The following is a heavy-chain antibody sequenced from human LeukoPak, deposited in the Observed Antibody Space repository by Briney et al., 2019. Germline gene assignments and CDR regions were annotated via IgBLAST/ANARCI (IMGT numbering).Heavy chain of an antibody. J-gene: IGHJ6*03. D-gene: IGHD1-1*01. CDR1: GGSFGGYY. V-gene: IGHV4-34*01. Sequence: SETLSLTCAVYGGSFGGYYWSWIRQPPGKGLEWIGEINHSGSTNYNPSLKSRVTISVDTSKNQFSLKLSSVTAADTAVYYCARDWQADYYYYMDVWGKGTTVTVSS. CDR2: INHSGST. CDR3: ARDWQADYYYYMDV.